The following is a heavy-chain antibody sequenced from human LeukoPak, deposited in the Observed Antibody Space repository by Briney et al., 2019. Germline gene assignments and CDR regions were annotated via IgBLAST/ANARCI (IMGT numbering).Heavy chain of an antibody. CDR1: GFTFSTYW. J-gene: IGHJ4*02. CDR3: ARAIGGFDS. Sequence: PGGSLRLSCAASGFTFSTYWMHWVRQAPGKGLEWVAHITGPGTDTTYADSVKGRFTISRDNAKNTVSLQMDNLRAEDTAVYYCARAIGGFDSWGQGTLVTVSA. CDR2: ITGPGTDT. V-gene: IGHV3-74*01. D-gene: IGHD3-22*01.